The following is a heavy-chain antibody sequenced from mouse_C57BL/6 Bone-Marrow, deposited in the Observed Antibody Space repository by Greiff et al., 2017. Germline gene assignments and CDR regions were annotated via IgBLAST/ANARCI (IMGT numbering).Heavy chain of an antibody. CDR3: ARENYYGSSWFAY. CDR1: GYSFTDYN. CDR2: INPNYGTT. Sequence: VQLQQSGPELVKPGASVKISCKASGYSFTDYNMNWVKQSTGKSLEWIGVINPNYGTTSYNQKFKGKATLTVDQSYSTAYMQLNSLTSEDSAVYYCARENYYGSSWFAYWGQGTLVTVSA. V-gene: IGHV1-39*01. D-gene: IGHD1-1*01. J-gene: IGHJ3*01.